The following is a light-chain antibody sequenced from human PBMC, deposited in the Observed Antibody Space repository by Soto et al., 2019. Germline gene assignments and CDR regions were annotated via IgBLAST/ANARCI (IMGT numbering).Light chain of an antibody. Sequence: DIQMTQSPSSLSASVGDRVTITCRASQSISIRLNWYQQHPGRAPKLLIYAASSLQSGVPSRFSGSGSGTEFTLTITTLQPDDCAPYYCQQSFTPPVTLGGGTKVDIK. J-gene: IGKJ4*01. CDR1: QSISIR. V-gene: IGKV1-39*01. CDR2: AAS. CDR3: QQSFTPPVT.